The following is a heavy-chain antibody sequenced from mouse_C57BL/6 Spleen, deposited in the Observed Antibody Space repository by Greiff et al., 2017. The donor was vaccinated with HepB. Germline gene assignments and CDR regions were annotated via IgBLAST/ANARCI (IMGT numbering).Heavy chain of an antibody. J-gene: IGHJ2*01. V-gene: IGHV1-62-2*01. D-gene: IGHD2-1*01. CDR1: GYTFTEYT. CDR2: FYPGSGSI. CDR3: ARHEGRDYGNLLD. Sequence: VKLMESGAELVKPGASVKLSCKASGYTFTEYTIHWVKQRSGQGLEWIGWFYPGSGSIKYTEKFKDKATLTADKSSSTVYMELSRLTSEDSAVYLCARHEGRDYGNLLDWGQGTTLTVSS.